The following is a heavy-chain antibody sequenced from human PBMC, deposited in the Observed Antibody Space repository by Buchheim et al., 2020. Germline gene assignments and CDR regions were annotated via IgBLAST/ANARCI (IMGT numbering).Heavy chain of an antibody. CDR2: IDRSGGSP. CDR1: GFTFRNNA. Sequence: EVQLVESGGGLVQPGMSLRLSCEGSGFTFRNNAMHWVRQAPGKGLEWIAHIDRSGGSPFYPASVKGRFTISRDNAKNSLYLQMYSLRDEDTAVYYCARDLMGYLFDYCGQGTL. D-gene: IGHD2-8*01. J-gene: IGHJ4*02. CDR3: ARDLMGYLFDY. V-gene: IGHV3-48*02.